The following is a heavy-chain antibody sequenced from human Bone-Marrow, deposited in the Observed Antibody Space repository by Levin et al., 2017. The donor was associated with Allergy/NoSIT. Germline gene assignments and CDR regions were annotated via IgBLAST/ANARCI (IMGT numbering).Heavy chain of an antibody. CDR3: TLVRLLPFRHYYYYGMDV. D-gene: IGHD6-6*01. J-gene: IGHJ6*02. Sequence: PGGSLRLSCAASGFTFSNAWMSWVRQAPGKGLEWVGRIKSKTDGGTTDYAAPVKGRFTISRDDSKNTLYLQMNSLKTEDTAVYYCTLVRLLPFRHYYYYGMDVWGQGTTVTVSS. CDR2: IKSKTDGGTT. V-gene: IGHV3-15*01. CDR1: GFTFSNAW.